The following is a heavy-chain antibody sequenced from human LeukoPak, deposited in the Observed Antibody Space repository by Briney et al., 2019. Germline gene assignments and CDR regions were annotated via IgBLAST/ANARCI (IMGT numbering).Heavy chain of an antibody. D-gene: IGHD5-18*01. J-gene: IGHJ3*02. CDR2: ISSSSSYI. V-gene: IGHV3-21*04. Sequence: GGSLRLSCAASGFTFSSYSMNWVRQAPGKGLEWVSSISSSSSYIYYADSVKGRFTISRDNAKNSLYLQMNSLRAEDTAVYYCAGPRGYSYGGRDAFDIWGQGTMVTVSS. CDR3: AGPRGYSYGGRDAFDI. CDR1: GFTFSSYS.